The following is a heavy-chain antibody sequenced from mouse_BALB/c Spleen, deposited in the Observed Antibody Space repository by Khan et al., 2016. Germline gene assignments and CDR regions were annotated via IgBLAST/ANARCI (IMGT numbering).Heavy chain of an antibody. J-gene: IGHJ1*01. CDR3: ARSYFYGSRGYFDV. CDR1: GFTFRTYW. CDR2: IFPGSGTT. V-gene: IGHV1-9*01. Sequence: QVRLQQSGAELMKPGASVKISCRATGFTFRTYWIEWVKQRPGHGLEWIGEIFPGSGTTDYNEKFKGKATFSADTSSNTAYMQLSSLTSEDSAVYYSARSYFYGSRGYFDVWGAGTTVTVSS. D-gene: IGHD1-1*01.